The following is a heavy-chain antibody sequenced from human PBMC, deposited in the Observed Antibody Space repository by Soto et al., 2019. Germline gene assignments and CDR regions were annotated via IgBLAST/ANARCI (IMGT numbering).Heavy chain of an antibody. CDR1: GGSISSSSYY. CDR2: IYYSGST. D-gene: IGHD3-9*01. J-gene: IGHJ4*02. Sequence: QLQLQESGPGLVKPSETLSLTCTVSGGSISSSSYYWGWIRQPPGKGLEWIGSIYYSGSTYYNPSLKSRVTISVDTSKNQFSLKLSSVTAADTAVYYCARRGDILTGFTDYWGQGTLVTVSS. CDR3: ARRGDILTGFTDY. V-gene: IGHV4-39*01.